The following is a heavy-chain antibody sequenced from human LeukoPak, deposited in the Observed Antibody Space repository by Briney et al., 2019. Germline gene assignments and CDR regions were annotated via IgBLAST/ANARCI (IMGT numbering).Heavy chain of an antibody. J-gene: IGHJ3*02. V-gene: IGHV4-38-2*01. CDR2: IYHSGST. D-gene: IGHD6-19*01. CDR1: GYSISSGYY. CDR3: ARRLEYSSGWYGNDAFDI. Sequence: PSETLSLTCAVSGYSISSGYYWGWIRQHPGKGLEWIGSIYHSGSTYYNPSLKSRVTISVDTSKNQFSLKLSSVTAADTAVYYCARRLEYSSGWYGNDAFDIWGQGTMVTVSS.